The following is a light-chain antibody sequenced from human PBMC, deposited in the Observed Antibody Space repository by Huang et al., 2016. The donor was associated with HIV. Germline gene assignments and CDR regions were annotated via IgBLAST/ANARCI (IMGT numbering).Light chain of an antibody. J-gene: IGKJ3*01. CDR2: DAS. Sequence: DIQMTQSPSSLSASVGDRVTITCQASQDISNYLNWYQQKLGKVPKLLIYDASNLETGVPSRFSGSGSGTDFTFTISSLQPEDIATYYCQQYDNLPLTFGPGTKVDIK. CDR1: QDISNY. V-gene: IGKV1-33*01. CDR3: QQYDNLPLT.